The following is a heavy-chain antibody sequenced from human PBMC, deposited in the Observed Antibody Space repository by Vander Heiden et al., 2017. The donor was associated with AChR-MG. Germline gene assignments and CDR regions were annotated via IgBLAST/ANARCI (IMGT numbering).Heavy chain of an antibody. CDR2: IGTAGDT. D-gene: IGHD3-3*01. CDR1: GFTFSSYD. Sequence: EVQLVESGGGLVQPGGSLRLSCAASGFTFSSYDMHWVRQATGKGLEWVSAIGTAGDTYYPGSVKGRFTISRENAKNSLYLQMNSLRAGDTAVYYCARGTTSGYYYYMDVWGKGTTVTVSS. CDR3: ARGTTSGYYYYMDV. J-gene: IGHJ6*03. V-gene: IGHV3-13*01.